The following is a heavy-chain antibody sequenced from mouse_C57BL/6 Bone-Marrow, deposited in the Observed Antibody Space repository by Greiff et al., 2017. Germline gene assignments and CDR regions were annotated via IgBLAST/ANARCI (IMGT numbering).Heavy chain of an antibody. Sequence: QVQLKQSGAELVRPGTSVKVSCKASGYAFTNYLIEWVKQRPGQGLEWIGVINPGSGGTNYNEKFKGKATLTADKSSSTAYMQLSSLTSEDSAVYFCARSWGPIDDGYYVLGYFDVWGTGTTVTVSS. J-gene: IGHJ1*03. CDR3: ARSWGPIDDGYYVLGYFDV. D-gene: IGHD2-3*01. CDR1: GYAFTNYL. V-gene: IGHV1-54*01. CDR2: INPGSGGT.